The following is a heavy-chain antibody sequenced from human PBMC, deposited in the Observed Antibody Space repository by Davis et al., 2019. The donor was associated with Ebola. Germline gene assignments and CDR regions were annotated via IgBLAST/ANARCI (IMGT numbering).Heavy chain of an antibody. CDR2: IIPIFGTA. CDR3: ARDWVGATTVLLYYGMDV. CDR1: GGTFSSYA. V-gene: IGHV1-69*05. Sequence: AASVKVSCKASGGTFSSYAISWVRQAPGQGLEWMGGIIPIFGTANYAQKLQGRVTMTTDTSTSTAYMELRSLRSDGTAVYYCARDWVGATTVLLYYGMDVWGQGTTVTVSS. D-gene: IGHD1-26*01. J-gene: IGHJ6*02.